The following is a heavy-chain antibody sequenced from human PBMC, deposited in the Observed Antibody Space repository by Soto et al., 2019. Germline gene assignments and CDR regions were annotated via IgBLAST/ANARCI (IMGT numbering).Heavy chain of an antibody. CDR2: ISYDGSNK. V-gene: IGHV3-30*18. J-gene: IGHJ2*01. CDR3: AKDQGDGYSDWYFDL. CDR1: GFTFSSYG. D-gene: IGHD5-18*01. Sequence: QVQLVESGGGVVQPGRSLRLSCAASGFTFSSYGMHWVRQAPGKGLEWVAVISYDGSNKYYADSVKGRFTISRDNSKNPLYLQMNSLRAEDTAVYYCAKDQGDGYSDWYFDLWGRGTLVTVSS.